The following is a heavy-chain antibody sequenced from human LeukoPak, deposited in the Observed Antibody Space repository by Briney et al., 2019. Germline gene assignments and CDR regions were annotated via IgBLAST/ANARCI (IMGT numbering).Heavy chain of an antibody. V-gene: IGHV1-2*02. CDR2: INPNSGGT. CDR1: GYTFTGYY. J-gene: IGHJ4*02. Sequence: ASVKVSCKASGYTFTGYYMHWVRQAPGQGLEWMGWINPNSGGTNYAQKFQGRVTMTRDTSISTAYMELSRLRSDDTAVYYCARVRILRYFDWPLYYCDYWGQGTLVTVSS. D-gene: IGHD3-9*01. CDR3: ARVRILRYFDWPLYYCDY.